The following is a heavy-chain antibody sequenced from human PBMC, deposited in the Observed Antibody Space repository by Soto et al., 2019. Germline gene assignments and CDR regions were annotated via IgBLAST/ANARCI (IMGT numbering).Heavy chain of an antibody. CDR3: AREEGTTVTAYYYGMDV. J-gene: IGHJ6*02. V-gene: IGHV3-33*01. Sequence: QVQLVESGGGVVQPGRSLRLSCAASGFTFSSYGMHWVRQAPGKGLEWVAVIWYDGSNKYYADSVKGRFTISRDNSKNTLYLQRNSLRAEDTAVYYCAREEGTTVTAYYYGMDVWGQGTTVTVSS. D-gene: IGHD4-17*01. CDR2: IWYDGSNK. CDR1: GFTFSSYG.